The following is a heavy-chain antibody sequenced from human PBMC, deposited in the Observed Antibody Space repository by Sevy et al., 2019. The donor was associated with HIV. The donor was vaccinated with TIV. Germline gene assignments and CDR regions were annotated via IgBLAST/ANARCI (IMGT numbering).Heavy chain of an antibody. D-gene: IGHD3-16*01. CDR1: GFTFSSYT. CDR2: IKPDGSES. J-gene: IGHJ4*01. V-gene: IGHV3-7*03. CDR3: ARDVGEGYFDY. Sequence: GGSLRLSCAASGFTFSSYTMNWVRQAPGKGLEWFANIKPDGSESNHVGSVKGRFTIFRDNAKNSLYLQMNSLTAEDTAVYYCARDVGEGYFDYWGQGPLVTVSS.